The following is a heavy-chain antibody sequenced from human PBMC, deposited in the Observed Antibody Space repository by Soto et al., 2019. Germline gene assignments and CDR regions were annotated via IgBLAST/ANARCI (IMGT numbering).Heavy chain of an antibody. CDR3: ARVNSSSWFLYYFDY. CDR1: GFTFSSYW. CDR2: IKQDGSEK. D-gene: IGHD6-13*01. V-gene: IGHV3-7*04. J-gene: IGHJ4*02. Sequence: EVQLVESGGGLVQPGGSLRLSCAASGFTFSSYWMSWVRQAPGKGLERVANIKQDGSEKYYVDSVKGRFTISRDNAKNSLYLQMNSLRAEDTAVYYCARVNSSSWFLYYFDYWCQGTLVTVSS.